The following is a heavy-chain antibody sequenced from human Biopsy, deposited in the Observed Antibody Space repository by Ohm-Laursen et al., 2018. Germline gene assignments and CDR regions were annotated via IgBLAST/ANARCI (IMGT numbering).Heavy chain of an antibody. CDR1: GGLIDSYY. CDR2: IYFTGRT. V-gene: IGHV4-59*07. D-gene: IGHD5-24*01. Sequence: SDTLSLTCTVSGGLIDSYYWSWIRQPPGKAPEWIGYIYFTGRTSYNPSLKSRVTMSVNTSKKQFSLRLSSVTAADTAVYYCASAGYNPDWNFDLWGRGTRVTVSS. J-gene: IGHJ2*01. CDR3: ASAGYNPDWNFDL.